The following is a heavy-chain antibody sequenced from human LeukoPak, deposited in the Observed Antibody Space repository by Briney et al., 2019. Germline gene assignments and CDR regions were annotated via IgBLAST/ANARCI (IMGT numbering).Heavy chain of an antibody. Sequence: PGGSLRLSCAASGFTFSSYAMSWVRQAPGKGLEWVSAISGSGGSTYYADSVKGRFTISRDNSKNTLSLQMNSLRAEDTAVYYCAKDLVGGYDYYYYYGMDVWGQGTTVTVSS. CDR3: AKDLVGGYDYYYYYGMDV. J-gene: IGHJ6*02. CDR1: GFTFSSYA. D-gene: IGHD3-22*01. CDR2: ISGSGGST. V-gene: IGHV3-23*01.